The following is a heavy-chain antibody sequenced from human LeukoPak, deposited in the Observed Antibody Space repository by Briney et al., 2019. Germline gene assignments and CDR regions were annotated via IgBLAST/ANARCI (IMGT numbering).Heavy chain of an antibody. J-gene: IGHJ4*02. V-gene: IGHV4-34*08. Sequence: GSLRLSCAASGFSFNTYPMHWVRQAPGKGLEWIGEINHSGSTNYNPSLKSRVTIPVDTSKNQFSLKLSSVTAADTAVYYCAIDALITRVFDYWGQGTLVTVSS. CDR2: INHSGST. CDR3: AIDALITRVFDY. D-gene: IGHD3-22*01. CDR1: GFSFNTYP.